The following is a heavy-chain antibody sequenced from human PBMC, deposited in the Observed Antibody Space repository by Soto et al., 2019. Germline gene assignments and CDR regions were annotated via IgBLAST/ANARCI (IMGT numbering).Heavy chain of an antibody. CDR1: GYTFTSYG. D-gene: IGHD3-10*01. V-gene: IGHV1-18*01. CDR2: ISAYNGNT. CDR3: ARGSGSWPPRHNWFDP. J-gene: IGHJ5*02. Sequence: ASVKVSCKASGYTFTSYGISWVRQAPGQGLEWMGWISAYNGNTNYAQKLQGRVTMTTDTSTSTAYMELRSLRSDDTAVYYCARGSGSWPPRHNWFDPWGQGTLVTVSS.